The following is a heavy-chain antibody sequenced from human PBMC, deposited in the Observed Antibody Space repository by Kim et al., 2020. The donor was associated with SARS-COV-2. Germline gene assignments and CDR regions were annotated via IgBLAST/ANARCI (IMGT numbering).Heavy chain of an antibody. Sequence: SETLSLTCTVSGGSVSSGSYYWSWIRQPPGKGLEWIGYIYYSGSTNYNPSLKSRVTISVDTSKNQFSLKLSSVTAADTAVHYCATSFVGSGSYYYYYYGMDVWGQGTTVTVSS. CDR3: ATSFVGSGSYYYYYYGMDV. J-gene: IGHJ6*02. V-gene: IGHV4-61*01. D-gene: IGHD3-10*01. CDR2: IYYSGST. CDR1: GGSVSSGSYY.